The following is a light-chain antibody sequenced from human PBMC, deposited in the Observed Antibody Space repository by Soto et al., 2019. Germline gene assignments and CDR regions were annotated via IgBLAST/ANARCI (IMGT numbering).Light chain of an antibody. J-gene: IGKJ1*01. Sequence: DIQMTQSPSTLSASVGDRVTITCRASQSISSWLAWYQQKPGKAPKLLIYTASSLESGVPSRFSGSGSGTEFTLTISSLQPDDFATYYCQQYNRYWTFGQGTKVESK. CDR2: TAS. V-gene: IGKV1-5*03. CDR3: QQYNRYWT. CDR1: QSISSW.